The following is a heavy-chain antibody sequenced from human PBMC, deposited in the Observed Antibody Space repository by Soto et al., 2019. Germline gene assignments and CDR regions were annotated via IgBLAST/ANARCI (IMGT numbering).Heavy chain of an antibody. D-gene: IGHD6-6*01. CDR2: IYYSGST. CDR1: GGSISSGDYY. J-gene: IGHJ4*02. Sequence: QVQLQESGPGLVKPSQTLSLTCTVSGGSISSGDYYWSWIRQPPGKCLEWIGYIYYSGSTYYNPYLKSRVTIAVDTSKNQFSPKLSSVTAADTVVYYCARDGSGYSSSSGVDYWGQGTLVTVSS. V-gene: IGHV4-30-4*01. CDR3: ARDGSGYSSSSGVDY.